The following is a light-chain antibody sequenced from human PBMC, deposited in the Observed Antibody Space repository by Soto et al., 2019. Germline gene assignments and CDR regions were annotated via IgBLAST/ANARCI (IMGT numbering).Light chain of an antibody. Sequence: EIVLTQSPATLSLSPGERATLSCRASQSVGSWLAWYQQKPGQPPRLLIFDVSNRATGIPARFSGSGSGTDSPLTISSLDPEDFAVYYCQQRHWPWTFGQGTTGEVK. CDR2: DVS. CDR3: QQRHWPWT. CDR1: QSVGSW. J-gene: IGKJ1*01. V-gene: IGKV3-11*01.